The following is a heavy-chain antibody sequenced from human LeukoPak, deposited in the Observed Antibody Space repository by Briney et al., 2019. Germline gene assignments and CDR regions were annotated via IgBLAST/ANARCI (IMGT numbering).Heavy chain of an antibody. CDR3: ARGGGGWYVDY. V-gene: IGHV1-18*04. D-gene: IGHD6-19*01. CDR2: ISAYNGDT. Sequence: GASVTVSCMGSGYTFISYGIGWVRQAPGQGLEWMGWISAYNGDTNYAQRLQGRVTMTTDTSTSTAYMELRSLTSDDPAVYYCARGGGGWYVDYWGQGTLVTVSS. J-gene: IGHJ4*02. CDR1: GYTFISYG.